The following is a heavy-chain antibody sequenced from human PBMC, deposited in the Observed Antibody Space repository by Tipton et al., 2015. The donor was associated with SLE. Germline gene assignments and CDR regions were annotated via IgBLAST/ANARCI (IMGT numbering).Heavy chain of an antibody. Sequence: TLSLTCTVSGGSISSYYWSWIRQPAGKTLEWIGRIYASGSTNYNPSLKSRVTMSVDTSKNQFSLKLSSVTAADTAVYYCARLAIRSRFDPWGQGTLVTVSS. J-gene: IGHJ5*02. CDR2: IYASGST. CDR3: ARLAIRSRFDP. D-gene: IGHD5-12*01. CDR1: GGSISSYY. V-gene: IGHV4-4*07.